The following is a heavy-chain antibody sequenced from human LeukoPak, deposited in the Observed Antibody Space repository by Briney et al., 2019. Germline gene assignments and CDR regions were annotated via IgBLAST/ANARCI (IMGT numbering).Heavy chain of an antibody. J-gene: IGHJ6*02. CDR1: GGSISSYY. CDR3: ARVSGSYRYYGMDV. V-gene: IGHV4-59*01. Sequence: SETLSLTCTVSGGSISSYYWSWIRQPPGKGLEWIGYIYYSGSTNYNPSLKSRVTISVDTPKNQFSLKLSSVTAADTAVYYCARVSGSYRYYGMDVWGQGTTVTVSS. CDR2: IYYSGST. D-gene: IGHD1-26*01.